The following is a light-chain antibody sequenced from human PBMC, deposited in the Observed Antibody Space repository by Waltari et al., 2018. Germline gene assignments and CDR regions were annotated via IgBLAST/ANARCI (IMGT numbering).Light chain of an antibody. Sequence: QSILTQAPSVSGTPGQRVTISCSGSSSNIGRNPVTWYHQLPGTAPKLLIYYNNQRPSGVPDRFSCSKSGTSASLAISGLQSEDEAVYYCAAWDDSQDAYLVFGGGTKLTVL. CDR2: YNN. CDR3: AAWDDSQDAYLV. CDR1: SSNIGRNP. V-gene: IGLV1-44*01. J-gene: IGLJ2*01.